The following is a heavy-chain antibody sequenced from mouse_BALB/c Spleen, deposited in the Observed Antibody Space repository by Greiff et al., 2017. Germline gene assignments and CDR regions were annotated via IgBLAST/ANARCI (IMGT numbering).Heavy chain of an antibody. Sequence: QVQLQQSGAELVKPGASVKLSCKASGYTFTSYYMYWVKQRPGQGLEWIGEINPSNGGTNFNEKFKSKATLTVDKSSSTAYMQLSSLTSEDSAVYYCTREGDYGNYVAYWGQGTLVTVSA. CDR3: TREGDYGNYVAY. V-gene: IGHV1S81*02. CDR2: INPSNGGT. D-gene: IGHD2-1*01. J-gene: IGHJ3*01. CDR1: GYTFTSYY.